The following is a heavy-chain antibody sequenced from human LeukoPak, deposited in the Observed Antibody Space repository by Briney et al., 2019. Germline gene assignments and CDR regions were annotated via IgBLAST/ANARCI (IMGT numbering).Heavy chain of an antibody. J-gene: IGHJ4*02. CDR2: MNPNSGNT. Sequence: ASVKVSCKASGGTFSSYAISWVRQATGQGLGWMGWMNPNSGNTGYAQKFQGRVTITRNTSISTAYMELSSLRSEDTAVYYCARVALSDYSNYAFHYWGQGTLVTVSS. CDR1: GGTFSSYA. D-gene: IGHD4-11*01. V-gene: IGHV1-8*03. CDR3: ARVALSDYSNYAFHY.